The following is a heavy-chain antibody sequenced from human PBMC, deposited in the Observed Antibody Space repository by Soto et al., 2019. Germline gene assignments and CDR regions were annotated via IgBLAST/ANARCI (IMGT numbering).Heavy chain of an antibody. CDR3: GTQRGGGGY. CDR1: GFTVSNNY. V-gene: IGHV3-53*01. D-gene: IGHD6-25*01. J-gene: IGHJ4*02. CDR2: IYSGGYT. Sequence: EVQLVESGGGLIQPGGSLRLSCAVSGFTVSNNYMSWVRQAPGKGLEGVSVIYSGGYTAYGDSVKGRFTISRDNSKNQLIFQKKGLGRHDRAVFYWGTQRGGGGYWGQGTLVTVSS.